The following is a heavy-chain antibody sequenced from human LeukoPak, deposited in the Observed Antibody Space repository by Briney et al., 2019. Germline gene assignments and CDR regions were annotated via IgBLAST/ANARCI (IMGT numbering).Heavy chain of an antibody. CDR3: ARGMIVPRGFDY. J-gene: IGHJ4*02. CDR2: ISSNSSYI. Sequence: PGGSLRLSCAASGFTFSSYSMNWVRQPPGKGLELVSSISSNSSYIYYADSVKGRFTISRDNAKNSLYLQMNGLRAEEKAVYYCARGMIVPRGFDYWGQGTLVTVSS. V-gene: IGHV3-21*01. CDR1: GFTFSSYS. D-gene: IGHD3-22*01.